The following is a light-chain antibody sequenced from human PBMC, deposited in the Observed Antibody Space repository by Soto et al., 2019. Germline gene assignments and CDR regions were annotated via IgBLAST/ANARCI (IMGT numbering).Light chain of an antibody. Sequence: EIVLTQSPGTLSLSPGERATLSCRASQSVRSNSLAWFQQKPGQAPRLLIYGASSRATGIPDRFTGSGSGADFTLTITRLETEDFAVYFCQQYAGSPRTFGQGTEVGIK. J-gene: IGKJ1*01. V-gene: IGKV3-20*01. CDR1: QSVRSNS. CDR3: QQYAGSPRT. CDR2: GAS.